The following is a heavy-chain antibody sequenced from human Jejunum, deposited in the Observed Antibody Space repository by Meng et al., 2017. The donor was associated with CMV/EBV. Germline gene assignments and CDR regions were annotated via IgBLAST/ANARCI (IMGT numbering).Heavy chain of an antibody. V-gene: IGHV1-3*01. CDR3: ASGTPGRSYCDY. Sequence: QVQLVQSGAEVKKPGASVKVSCKASGYTFTSYAIHWVRHAPGQRLEWMGWINGGNGKTKYSQKFQGRVTITRDTSASTAYMELSSLRSEDTAVYYCASGTPGRSYCDYWGQGTLVTVSS. CDR1: GYTFTSYA. CDR2: INGGNGKT. J-gene: IGHJ4*02. D-gene: IGHD2-15*01.